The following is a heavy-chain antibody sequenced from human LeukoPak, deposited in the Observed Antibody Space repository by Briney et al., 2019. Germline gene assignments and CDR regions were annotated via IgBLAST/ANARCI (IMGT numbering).Heavy chain of an antibody. D-gene: IGHD3-3*01. V-gene: IGHV3-7*01. Sequence: PGGSLRLFCSASVFTYSSYWMSRMRQAPGQGLEWVAHIGTDGSEKYYVDSVKGRFTISRDNAKNSLYLQMNSLRAEDTAVYYCVGFGSVDNPWGQGTLVTVAS. CDR3: VGFGSVDNP. CDR2: IGTDGSEK. J-gene: IGHJ5*02. CDR1: VFTYSSYW.